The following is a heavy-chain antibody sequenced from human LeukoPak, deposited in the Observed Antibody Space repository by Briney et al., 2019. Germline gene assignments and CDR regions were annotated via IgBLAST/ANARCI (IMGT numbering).Heavy chain of an antibody. V-gene: IGHV5-51*01. CDR2: IYPGDSDT. CDR1: GYSFTSYW. Sequence: GESLKISCKGSGYSFTSYWIGWVRQMPGKGLEWMGIIYPGDSDTRYSPSFQGQVTISADKSISTAYLQWSSLKASDTAMYYCARLRSSGWWRLKTAEYFQHWGQGTLVTVSS. J-gene: IGHJ1*01. CDR3: ARLRSSGWWRLKTAEYFQH. D-gene: IGHD6-19*01.